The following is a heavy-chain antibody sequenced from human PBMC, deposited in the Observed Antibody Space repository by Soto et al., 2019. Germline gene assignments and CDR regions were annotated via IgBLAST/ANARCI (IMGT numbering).Heavy chain of an antibody. J-gene: IGHJ5*02. V-gene: IGHV4-39*01. CDR2: IYYSGST. D-gene: IGHD3-10*01. CDR1: GGSISSSSYY. CDR3: ASPRLGWFGELSGFNWFDP. Sequence: PSETLSLTCTVSGGSISSSSYYWGWIRQPPGKGLEWIGSIYYSGSTYYNPSLKSRVTISVDTSKNQFSLKLSSVTAADTAVYYCASPRLGWFGELSGFNWFDPWGQGTLVTVSS.